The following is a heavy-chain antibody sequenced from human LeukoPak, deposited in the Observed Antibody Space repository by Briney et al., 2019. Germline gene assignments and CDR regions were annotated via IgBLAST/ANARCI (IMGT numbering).Heavy chain of an antibody. J-gene: IGHJ4*02. CDR2: IYAGGRT. CDR3: ARVIYQLVFDY. V-gene: IGHV3-53*04. Sequence: GGSLRLSCAASGLTVSSNYMSWVRQAPGRGLEWVSVIYAGGRTYYADSVKGRFTISRHNSNNTLYLQMNSLRPEDTAVYYCARVIYQLVFDYWGQGTLVSVSS. D-gene: IGHD2-2*01. CDR1: GLTVSSNY.